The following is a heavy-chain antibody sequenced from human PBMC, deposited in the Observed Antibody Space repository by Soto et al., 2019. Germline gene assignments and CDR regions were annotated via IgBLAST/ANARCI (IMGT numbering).Heavy chain of an antibody. V-gene: IGHV1-2*02. CDR3: ARVVSPYYDVLTGNWFDP. CDR2: IKSFNGDT. CDR1: GYTFTGYY. J-gene: IGHJ5*02. D-gene: IGHD3-9*01. Sequence: QVQLVQSGAEVKEPGASVKVSCKASGYTFTGYYMHWARQAPGQGLEWMGWIKSFNGDTNYAQKFQGRFTLNRDTSISTAYMELSRLKSDDTAVYYCARVVSPYYDVLTGNWFDPWGQGTLVTVSS.